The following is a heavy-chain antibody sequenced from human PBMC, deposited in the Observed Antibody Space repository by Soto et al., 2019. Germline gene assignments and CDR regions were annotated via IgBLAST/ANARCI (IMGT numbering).Heavy chain of an antibody. J-gene: IGHJ4*02. CDR1: GFTFSSYW. D-gene: IGHD6-19*01. V-gene: IGHV3-74*01. CDR3: VRGEGGWETY. CDR2: INSDGSST. Sequence: EVQLMESGGGLVQPGGSLRLSCAASGFTFSSYWMHWVRQAPGKGLVWVSRINSDGSSTTYADSVKGRFTISRDNAKNTRYLQMNRLRAEDTAVYYCVRGEGGWETYWGQGTLVTVSS.